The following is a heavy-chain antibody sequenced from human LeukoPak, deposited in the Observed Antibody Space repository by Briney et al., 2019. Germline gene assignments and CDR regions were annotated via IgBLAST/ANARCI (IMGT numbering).Heavy chain of an antibody. CDR2: ITSRSDYI. D-gene: IGHD2-2*01. CDR1: GFTFSRYS. J-gene: IGHJ3*02. CDR3: ARVSGTSITGAFDI. V-gene: IGHV3-21*01. Sequence: PGGSLRLSCAASGFTFSRYSMDWVRQAPGKGLEWVSSITSRSDYIYYADSGKGRFIISRDNARNSVYLQMNGLRVEDTAVYYCARVSGTSITGAFDIWGQGTMVTVSS.